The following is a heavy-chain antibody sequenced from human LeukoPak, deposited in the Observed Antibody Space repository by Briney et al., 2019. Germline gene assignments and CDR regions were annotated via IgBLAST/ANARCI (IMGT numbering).Heavy chain of an antibody. CDR1: GGSISSYY. CDR2: IYYSGST. V-gene: IGHV4-59*08. Sequence: PSETLSLTCTVSGGSISSYYWSWIRQPPGKGLEWIGYIYYSGSTNYNPSLKSRVTISVDTSKNQFSLKLSSVTAADTAVYYCARIPLRITMVRGAEYYYYMDVWGQGTLVTVSS. J-gene: IGHJ6*03. CDR3: ARIPLRITMVRGAEYYYYMDV. D-gene: IGHD3-10*01.